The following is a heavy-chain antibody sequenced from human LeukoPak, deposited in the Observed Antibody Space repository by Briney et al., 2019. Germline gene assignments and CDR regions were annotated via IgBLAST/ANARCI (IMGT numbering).Heavy chain of an antibody. V-gene: IGHV3-23*01. CDR1: GFTINTLT. CDR3: AKAFSSGWSPFDY. D-gene: IGHD6-19*01. J-gene: IGHJ4*02. Sequence: GGSLRLSCAASGFTINTLTMNWVRQAPGKGLEWVSTIRGAEGGTYYADSVKGRFTISRDNFENTLYLQMNYLREEDTALYYCAKAFSSGWSPFDYWGQGALVTVSS. CDR2: IRGAEGGT.